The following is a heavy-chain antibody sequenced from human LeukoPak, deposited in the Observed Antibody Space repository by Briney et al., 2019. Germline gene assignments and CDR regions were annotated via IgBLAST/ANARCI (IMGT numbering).Heavy chain of an antibody. Sequence: SETLSLSCTVSGGSISSYYWSWIRQPPGKGLEWIGYISYSGSTNYNPSLKSRVTISVDTFKNQFSLKLNSVTAADTAVYYCARGEPYYYGSGTLVDYFDYWGQGTLVTVSS. CDR1: GGSISSYY. D-gene: IGHD3-10*01. CDR2: ISYSGST. CDR3: ARGEPYYYGSGTLVDYFDY. J-gene: IGHJ4*02. V-gene: IGHV4-59*01.